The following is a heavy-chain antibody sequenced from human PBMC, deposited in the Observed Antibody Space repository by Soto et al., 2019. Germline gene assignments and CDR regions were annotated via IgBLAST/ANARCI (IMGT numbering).Heavy chain of an antibody. CDR3: ARDPYYAPGMDV. CDR2: IYYSGRT. CDR1: GGSISSGDYY. D-gene: IGHD3-3*01. J-gene: IGHJ6*02. Sequence: SETLSLTCTVSGGSISSGDYYWSWIPHPPGKGLEWIGYIYYSGRTYYNPSLKSRVTISVDTPKNKFSLQQSSVTAANTAVYSCARDPYYAPGMDVWGQGTTVT. V-gene: IGHV4-30-4*01.